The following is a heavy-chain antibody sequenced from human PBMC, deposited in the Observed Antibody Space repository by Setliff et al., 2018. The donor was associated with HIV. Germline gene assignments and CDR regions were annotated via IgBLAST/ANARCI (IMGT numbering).Heavy chain of an antibody. CDR1: GGSISSGGYY. CDR2: ISYSGGT. CDR3: ARALRGVITTLSYFDY. J-gene: IGHJ4*02. Sequence: PSETLSLTCTVSGGSISSGGYYWSWIRQHPGKGLEWIGYISYSGGTYYKPSLKSRVTISVDTSKNQLSLKLSSVTAADTAVYYCARALRGVITTLSYFDYWGQGTLVTVSS. V-gene: IGHV4-31*03. D-gene: IGHD3-22*01.